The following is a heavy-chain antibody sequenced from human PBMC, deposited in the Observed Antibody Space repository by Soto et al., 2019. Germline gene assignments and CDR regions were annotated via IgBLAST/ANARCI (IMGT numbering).Heavy chain of an antibody. CDR3: ARRGSFGSGSYYNDIFDY. J-gene: IGHJ4*02. V-gene: IGHV4-39*01. Sequence: SETMSLTCTVSGGSITTSPYYWGWIRQPPGKGLEWIASISHSGSTHYNPSLKTRVTISVDTSRNQFSLKLNSVTAADTAVYYCARRGSFGSGSYYNDIFDYWGQGTLVTVSS. D-gene: IGHD3-10*01. CDR1: GGSITTSPYY. CDR2: ISHSGST.